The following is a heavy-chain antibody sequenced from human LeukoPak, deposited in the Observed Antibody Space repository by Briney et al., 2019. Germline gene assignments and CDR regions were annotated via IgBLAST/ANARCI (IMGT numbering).Heavy chain of an antibody. CDR3: ARERGHHFEY. D-gene: IGHD6-25*01. CDR2: ISSSGGTI. V-gene: IGHV3-11*04. J-gene: IGHJ4*02. Sequence: GGXXRLSCAASGFIFSDYYMSWIRQAPGKGLEWVSYISSSGGTIYYADSVKGRFTISRDNAKNSLYLQMNSLRDEDTAVYYCARERGHHFEYWGQGTLVTVSS. CDR1: GFIFSDYY.